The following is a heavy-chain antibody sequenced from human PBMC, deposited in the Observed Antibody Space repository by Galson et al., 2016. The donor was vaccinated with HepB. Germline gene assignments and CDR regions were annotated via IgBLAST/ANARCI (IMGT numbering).Heavy chain of an antibody. Sequence: SLRLSCAASGLTFSDHYMTWIRQAPAKGLEWLSYISTTGNTIYYAESVRGRFTISRDNAKSTLYLQMNSLRAEDTAVYYCARDLTPLIVVVNTYYFDSWGQGTRVTVSS. CDR3: ARDLTPLIVVVNTYYFDS. CDR1: GLTFSDHY. J-gene: IGHJ4*02. CDR2: ISTTGNTI. V-gene: IGHV3-11*04. D-gene: IGHD3-22*01.